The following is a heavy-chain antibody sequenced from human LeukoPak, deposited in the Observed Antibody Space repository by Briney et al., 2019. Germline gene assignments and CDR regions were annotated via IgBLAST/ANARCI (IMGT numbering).Heavy chain of an antibody. CDR1: GFTFSSYA. CDR2: ISGSGVGSGTRT. CDR3: AKGHIDADGYYYFDS. V-gene: IGHV3-23*01. D-gene: IGHD3-22*01. Sequence: GGSLRLSCAASGFTFSSYAMSWVRQAPGKGLEWVSGISGSGVGSGTRTHYADSVKGRFTISRDNSKNMLSLQMNSLRVEDTAVYFCAKGHIDADGYYYFDSWGQGTLVTVSS. J-gene: IGHJ4*02.